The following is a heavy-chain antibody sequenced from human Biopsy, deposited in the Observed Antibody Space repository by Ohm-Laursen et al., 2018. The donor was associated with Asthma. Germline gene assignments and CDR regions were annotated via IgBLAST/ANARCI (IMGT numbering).Heavy chain of an antibody. Sequence: ASVKVSCKSLGGTFNTYVIGWVRQAPGQGLEWMGGINSVFGTTTYPQKFQDRVTITADDSTSTVYMELSSLRSEDTAVYYCARKAGSCISRTCYSLDFWGQGTLATISS. CDR2: INSVFGTT. V-gene: IGHV1-69*13. D-gene: IGHD2-2*01. J-gene: IGHJ4*02. CDR1: GGTFNTYV. CDR3: ARKAGSCISRTCYSLDF.